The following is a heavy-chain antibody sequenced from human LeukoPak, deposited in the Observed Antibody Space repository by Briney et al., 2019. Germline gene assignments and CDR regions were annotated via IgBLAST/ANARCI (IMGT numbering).Heavy chain of an antibody. D-gene: IGHD5-24*01. CDR2: IYYSGST. CDR3: ARVRSPWATIYYYFDY. CDR1: GGSISSYY. V-gene: IGHV4-59*01. J-gene: IGHJ4*02. Sequence: SETLSLTCTVSGGSISSYYWSWIRQPPGKGPEWIGYIYYSGSTNYNPSLKSRVTISVDTSKNQFSLKLSSVTAADTAVYYCARVRSPWATIYYYFDYWGQGTLVTVSS.